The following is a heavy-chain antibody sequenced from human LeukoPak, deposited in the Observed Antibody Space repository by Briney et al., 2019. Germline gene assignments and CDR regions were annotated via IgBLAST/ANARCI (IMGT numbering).Heavy chain of an antibody. J-gene: IGHJ4*02. CDR1: GFTFSSYA. CDR3: AKDQGRWELPTPFDC. D-gene: IGHD1-26*01. V-gene: IGHV3-23*01. Sequence: GGSLRLSCAASGFTFSSYAMTWVRQAPGKGLEWVSAMSGSGGSTYYADSVKGRFTISRDNSKNTLYLQMNSLRVEDTAVYYCAKDQGRWELPTPFDCWGQGTLVTVSS. CDR2: MSGSGGST.